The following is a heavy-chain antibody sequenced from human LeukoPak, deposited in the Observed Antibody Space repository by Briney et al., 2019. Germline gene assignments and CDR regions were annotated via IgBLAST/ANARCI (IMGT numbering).Heavy chain of an antibody. D-gene: IGHD6-19*01. CDR3: ARPGVSSGWYVPEFDY. CDR2: IYYSGST. Sequence: SETLSLTCTVSGGSISSSSYYWGWIRQPPGKGLEWIGSIYYSGSTYYNPSLKSRVTISVDTSKNQFSLKLSSVTAADTAVYYCARPGVSSGWYVPEFDYWGQGTLVTVSS. J-gene: IGHJ4*02. CDR1: GGSISSSSYY. V-gene: IGHV4-39*01.